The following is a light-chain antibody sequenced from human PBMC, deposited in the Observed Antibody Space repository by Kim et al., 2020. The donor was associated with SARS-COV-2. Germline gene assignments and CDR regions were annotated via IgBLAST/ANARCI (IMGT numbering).Light chain of an antibody. V-gene: IGLV10-54*01. CDR3: SAWDSSLSAWV. CDR2: RNN. J-gene: IGLJ3*02. Sequence: QAGLTQPPSVSKGWRQTATLTCTGNSNSVGNQGAAWLQQHQGHPPKLLSYRNNNRPSGISERLSASRSGNTASLTITGLQPEDEADYYCSAWDSSLSAWVFGGGTQLTVL. CDR1: SNSVGNQG.